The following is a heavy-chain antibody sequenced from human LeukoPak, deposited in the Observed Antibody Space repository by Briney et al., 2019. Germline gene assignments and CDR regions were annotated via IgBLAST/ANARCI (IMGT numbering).Heavy chain of an antibody. J-gene: IGHJ4*02. CDR1: GGTFSSYA. CDR3: ARPGNYGPYFDY. V-gene: IGHV1-69*04. Sequence: GASVKVSCKASGGTFSSYAISWVRQAPGQGLEWMGRIIPILGIANYAQKFQGRVTITADKSTSTAYMELSSLRSEDTAVYYCARPGNYGPYFDYWGQGTLVTVSP. CDR2: IIPILGIA. D-gene: IGHD3-10*01.